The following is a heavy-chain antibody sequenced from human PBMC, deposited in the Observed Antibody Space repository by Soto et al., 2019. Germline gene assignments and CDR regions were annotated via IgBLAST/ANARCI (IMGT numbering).Heavy chain of an antibody. Sequence: ASVKVSCKVSGYTLTELSMHWVRQAPGKGLEWMGGFDPEDGETIYAQKFQGRVTMTEDTSTDTAYMELSSLRSEDTAVYYCATRILYSSGWYPYLGYWGQGTLVTVSS. CDR3: ATRILYSSGWYPYLGY. CDR2: FDPEDGET. V-gene: IGHV1-24*01. J-gene: IGHJ4*02. CDR1: GYTLTELS. D-gene: IGHD6-19*01.